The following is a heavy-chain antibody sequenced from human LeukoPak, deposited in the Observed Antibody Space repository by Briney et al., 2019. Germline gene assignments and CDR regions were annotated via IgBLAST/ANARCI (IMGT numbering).Heavy chain of an antibody. J-gene: IGHJ4*02. CDR2: IKEDGNEK. V-gene: IGHV3-7*01. CDR1: GFSFSSFW. D-gene: IGHD6-13*01. CDR3: ARSGTWSFDY. Sequence: GGSLRLSCAASGFSFSSFWMSWVRQAPGKGLEWVASIKEDGNEKYCVDSVKGRFTISRDNAKSSLYLQMNNLRVEDTAVCYCARSGTWSFDYWGQGTLVTVSS.